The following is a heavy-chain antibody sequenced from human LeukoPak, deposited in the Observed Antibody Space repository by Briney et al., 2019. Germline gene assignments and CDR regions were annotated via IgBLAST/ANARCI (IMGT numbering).Heavy chain of an antibody. CDR1: GYSISSGYY. J-gene: IGHJ4*02. V-gene: IGHV4-38-2*01. Sequence: SETLSLTCAVSGYSISSGYYWGWIRKPPGKGLEWIGSIHHSGRTYSNPSLKSRVTISVDTSENQVSLKLSSVTAADTAVYYCARLVYNGSGIYHYFDYWGQGTLVTVSS. CDR3: ARLVYNGSGIYHYFDY. D-gene: IGHD3-10*01. CDR2: IHHSGRT.